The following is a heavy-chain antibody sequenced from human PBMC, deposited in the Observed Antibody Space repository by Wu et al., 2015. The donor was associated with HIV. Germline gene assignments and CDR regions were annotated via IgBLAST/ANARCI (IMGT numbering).Heavy chain of an antibody. D-gene: IGHD1-1*01. V-gene: IGHV1-18*01. Sequence: IQLVQSGAEVKKPGTSVKVSCNTFGYTFYNYGLSWVRQAPGQGLEWMGWISVHNTNYVKKFQGRFTMTIDTSTSTAYMELKDLRPNDTAEYYCAKDGGTDWNDSGSDCWGQGTLVTVSS. CDR3: AKDGGTDWNDSGSDC. CDR1: GYTFYNYG. J-gene: IGHJ4*02. CDR2: ISVHNT.